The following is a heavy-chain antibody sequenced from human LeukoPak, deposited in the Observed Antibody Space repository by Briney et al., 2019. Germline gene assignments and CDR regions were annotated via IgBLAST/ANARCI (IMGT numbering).Heavy chain of an antibody. CDR1: GYTFPIYF. V-gene: IGHV1-2*04. CDR3: ARESERWLLVGSNYFDY. J-gene: IGHJ4*02. Sequence: GASVKVSCKASGYTFPIYFMHWVRQAPGQGLEWMGIINPTGGSTTYAQKFQGWVTMTRDTSISTAYMELSRLRSDDTAVYYCARESERWLLVGSNYFDYWGQGTLVTVSS. CDR2: INPTGGST. D-gene: IGHD5-12*01.